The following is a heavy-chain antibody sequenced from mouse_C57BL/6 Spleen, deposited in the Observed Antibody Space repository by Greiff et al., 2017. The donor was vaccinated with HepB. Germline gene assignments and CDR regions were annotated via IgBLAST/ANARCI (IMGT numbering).Heavy chain of an antibody. D-gene: IGHD2-2*01. CDR3: ARWGLRDWYFDV. Sequence: VQLQQPGAELVKPGASVKMSCKASGYTFTSYWITWVKQRPGQGLEWIGDIYPGSGSTNYNEKFKSKATLTVDTSSSTAYMQLSSLTSEDSAVYYCARWGLRDWYFDVWGTGTTVTVSS. CDR2: IYPGSGST. J-gene: IGHJ1*03. CDR1: GYTFTSYW. V-gene: IGHV1-55*01.